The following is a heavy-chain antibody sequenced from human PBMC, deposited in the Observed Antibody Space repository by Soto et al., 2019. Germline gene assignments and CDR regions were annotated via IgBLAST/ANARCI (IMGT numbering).Heavy chain of an antibody. CDR1: GGSISSGGYY. D-gene: IGHD4-4*01. Sequence: QVQLQESGPGLVKPSQTLSLTCTVSGGSISSGGYYWSWIRQHPGQGLKWIGYLYSSGSTYYNLPLKRRVTISVDTSKNQFALKLSSVTAADTAVYYCARDGHTYYSNYDRNWFDPWGQGTLVTVSS. CDR3: ARDGHTYYSNYDRNWFDP. V-gene: IGHV4-31*03. CDR2: LYSSGST. J-gene: IGHJ5*02.